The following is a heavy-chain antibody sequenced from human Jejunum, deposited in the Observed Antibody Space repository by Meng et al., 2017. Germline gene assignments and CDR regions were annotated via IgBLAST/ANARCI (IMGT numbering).Heavy chain of an antibody. CDR3: AKEEKGDYDY. J-gene: IGHJ4*02. CDR1: GFTFSAYP. V-gene: IGHV3-64*02. CDR2: ISPNGYTT. Sequence: GESLKISCLASGFTFSAYPIHWVRQAPGKGLESVSAISPNGYTTYYADSVKGRFTIYRDNAKNTLYLQMGSLRFEDTAVYYCAKEEKGDYDYWGQGTLVTVSS. D-gene: IGHD2-21*01.